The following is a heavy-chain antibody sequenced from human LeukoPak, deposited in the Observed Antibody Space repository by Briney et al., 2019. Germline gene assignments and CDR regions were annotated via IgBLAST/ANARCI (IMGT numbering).Heavy chain of an antibody. CDR3: ASFRGGTSIAARAPLGYYFDY. V-gene: IGHV4-39*01. CDR1: GGSISSSSYY. D-gene: IGHD6-6*01. CDR2: IYFSGST. Sequence: PSETLSLTCTVSGGSISSSSYYWGWIRQPPGKGLEWIGSIYFSGSTYYNPSLKSRVTISVDTSKNQFSLKLSSVTAADTAVYYCASFRGGTSIAARAPLGYYFDYWGQGTLVTVSS. J-gene: IGHJ4*02.